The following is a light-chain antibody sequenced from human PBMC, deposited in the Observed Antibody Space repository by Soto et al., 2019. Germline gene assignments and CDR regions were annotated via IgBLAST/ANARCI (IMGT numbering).Light chain of an antibody. CDR3: CSSGGSPTYV. CDR1: SSNVGSYKL. V-gene: IGLV2-23*02. Sequence: QSALTQPASVSGSPGQSITISCNGTSSNVGSYKLVSWYQQHPGKAPKLMIFEVNKRPSGVSNRFSGSKSGNTASLTISGHKVEDEADYYCCSSGGSPTYVFGTGAKVTVL. CDR2: EVN. J-gene: IGLJ1*01.